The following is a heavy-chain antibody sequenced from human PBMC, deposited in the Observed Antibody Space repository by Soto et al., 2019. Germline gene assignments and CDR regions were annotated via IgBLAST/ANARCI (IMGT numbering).Heavy chain of an antibody. V-gene: IGHV3-23*01. CDR2: INGSGGST. CDR3: ASEVPGYSSGPLDY. D-gene: IGHD6-19*01. Sequence: PGGSLRLSCAASGFTFGNFWMSWVRQAPGKGLEWVANINGSGGSTYYADSVKGRFTISRDNSKNTLYLQMTSLRAEDTAVYYCASEVPGYSSGPLDYWGQGTLVTVSS. CDR1: GFTFGNFW. J-gene: IGHJ4*02.